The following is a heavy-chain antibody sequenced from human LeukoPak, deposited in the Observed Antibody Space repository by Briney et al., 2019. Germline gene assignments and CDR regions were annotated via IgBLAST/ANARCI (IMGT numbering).Heavy chain of an antibody. CDR3: ARGRGTSLYDILTGGDFTFDY. D-gene: IGHD3-9*01. CDR1: GYTFTGYY. J-gene: IGHJ4*02. V-gene: IGHV1-2*02. Sequence: ASVKVSCKASGYTFTGYYMHWVRQAPGQGLEWMGWINPNSGGTNYAQKFQGRVTMTRDTSISTAYMELSSLRSEDTAVYYCARGRGTSLYDILTGGDFTFDYWGQGTLVTVSS. CDR2: INPNSGGT.